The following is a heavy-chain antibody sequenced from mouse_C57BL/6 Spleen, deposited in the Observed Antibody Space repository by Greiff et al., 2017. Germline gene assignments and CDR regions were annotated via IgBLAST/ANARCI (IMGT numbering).Heavy chain of an antibody. CDR3: ARQYGSAMDY. V-gene: IGHV5-15*01. CDR1: GFTFSDYG. Sequence: EVQLVESGGGLVQPGGSLKLSCAASGFTFSDYGMAWVRQAPRKGPEWVAFISNLAYSIYYADTVTGRFTISRENAKHTLYLEMSSLRSEDTAMYYCARQYGSAMDYWGQGTSVTVSS. J-gene: IGHJ4*01. CDR2: ISNLAYSI. D-gene: IGHD1-1*02.